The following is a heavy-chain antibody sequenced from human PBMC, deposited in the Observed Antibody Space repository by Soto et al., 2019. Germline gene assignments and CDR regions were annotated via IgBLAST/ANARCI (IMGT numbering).Heavy chain of an antibody. V-gene: IGHV3-15*01. Sequence: EVQLVESGGGLVKPGGSLRLSCVGTGFTFSNTWMNWVRLAQGKGLEWVGRIKDKTEGEATDFAAPVKGRFTISRDDSTNTLFLQMNSLKSEDTALYYCTTYVARIGWYHFDSCGQGTLVTVSS. CDR1: GFTFSNTW. J-gene: IGHJ4*02. CDR3: TTYVARIGWYHFDS. CDR2: IKDKTEGEAT. D-gene: IGHD6-19*01.